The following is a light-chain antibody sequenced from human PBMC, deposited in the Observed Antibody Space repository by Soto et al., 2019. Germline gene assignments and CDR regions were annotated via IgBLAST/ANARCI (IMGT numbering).Light chain of an antibody. CDR3: QQYYSYPWT. CDR1: QGISSY. Sequence: AIRMTQSPSSLSASTGDRVTITCRASQGISSYLAWYQQKPGKAPKLLIYAASTLQSGVPSRFRGSGSGTDFTLTISCLQYEDFATYYCQQYYSYPWTFGQGTKVDTK. V-gene: IGKV1-8*01. J-gene: IGKJ1*01. CDR2: AAS.